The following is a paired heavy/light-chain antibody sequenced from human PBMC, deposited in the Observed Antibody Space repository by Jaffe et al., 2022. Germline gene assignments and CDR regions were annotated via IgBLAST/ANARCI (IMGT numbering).Heavy chain of an antibody. CDR2: IYYSGST. CDR1: GGSISSYY. J-gene: IGHJ6*03. V-gene: IGHV4-59*01. D-gene: IGHD2-2*01. Sequence: QVQLQESGPGLVKPSETLSLTCTVSGGSISSYYWSWIRQPPGKGLEWIGYIYYSGSTNYNPSLKSRVTISVDTSKNQFSLKLSSVTAADTAVYYCARVWGGIVVVPDPYYYYMDVWGKGTTVTVSS. CDR3: ARVWGGIVVVPDPYYYYMDV.
Light chain of an antibody. Sequence: DIQMTQSPSSLSASVGDRVTITCRASQSISSYLNWYQQKPGKAPKLLIYAASSLQSGVPSRFSGSGSGTDFTLTISSLQPEDFATYYCQQSYSGITFGQGTRLEIK. CDR2: AAS. CDR3: QQSYSGIT. CDR1: QSISSY. V-gene: IGKV1-39*01. J-gene: IGKJ5*01.